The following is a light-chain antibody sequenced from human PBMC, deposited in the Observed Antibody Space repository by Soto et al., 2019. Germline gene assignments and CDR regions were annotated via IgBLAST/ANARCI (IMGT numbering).Light chain of an antibody. CDR3: SSYTSSNTVV. CDR2: DVS. J-gene: IGLJ2*01. Sequence: QSVLTQPASVSGSPGQSIAISCTGTSNDVGGYNYVSWYQQHPGKAPKLMIYDVSARPSGVSNRFSGSKSDNTASLTISVLQAEDEADYYCSSYTSSNTVVFGGGTKLTVL. V-gene: IGLV2-14*01. CDR1: SNDVGGYNY.